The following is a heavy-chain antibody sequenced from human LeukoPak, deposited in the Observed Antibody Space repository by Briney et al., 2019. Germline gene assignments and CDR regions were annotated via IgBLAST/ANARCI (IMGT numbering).Heavy chain of an antibody. CDR3: ARGPPIAVAGYFDY. Sequence: ASVKVSCKASGYTFTSYGISWVRQAPGQGLEWTGWISAYNGNTNYAQKLQGRVTMTTDTSTSTAYMELRSLRSDDTAVYYCARGPPIAVAGYFDYWGQGTLVTVSS. CDR1: GYTFTSYG. CDR2: ISAYNGNT. D-gene: IGHD6-19*01. V-gene: IGHV1-18*01. J-gene: IGHJ4*02.